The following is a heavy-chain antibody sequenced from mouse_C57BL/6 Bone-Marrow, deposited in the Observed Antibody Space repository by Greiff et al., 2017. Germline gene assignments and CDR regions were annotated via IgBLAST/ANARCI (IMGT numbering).Heavy chain of an antibody. J-gene: IGHJ3*01. CDR2: IRSKSNNYAT. D-gene: IGHD2-3*01. CDR1: GFSFNTYA. Sequence: EVKLMESGGGLVQPKGSLKLSCAASGFSFNTYAMNWVRQAPGKGLEWVARIRSKSNNYATYYADSVKDRFTISRDDSESMLYPQMNNLKTEDTAMYYCVRQDGYYAWFAYWGQGTLVTVSA. CDR3: VRQDGYYAWFAY. V-gene: IGHV10-1*01.